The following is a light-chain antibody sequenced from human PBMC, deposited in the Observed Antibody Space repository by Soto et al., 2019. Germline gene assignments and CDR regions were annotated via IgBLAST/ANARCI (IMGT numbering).Light chain of an antibody. V-gene: IGKV1-5*03. CDR2: KAS. CDR3: QQYNNYPRT. CDR1: QSISTW. J-gene: IGKJ1*01. Sequence: DIQMTQSPSTLSASVGDRVTITCRASQSISTWLSWYQQKPGKAPKVLIYKASNLQSGVSSRFSGSGSGTEFTLTISNLQPDDFATYFCQQYNNYPRTFGQGTKVDIK.